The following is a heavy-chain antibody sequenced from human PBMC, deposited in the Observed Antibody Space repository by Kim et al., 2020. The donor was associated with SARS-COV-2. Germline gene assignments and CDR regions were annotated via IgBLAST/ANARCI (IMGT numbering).Heavy chain of an antibody. V-gene: IGHV4-39*01. D-gene: IGHD2-8*01. CDR2: IYYSGST. J-gene: IGHJ3*02. CDR1: GGSISSSSYY. CDR3: ARREYCTNGVCSDAFDI. Sequence: SETLSLTCTVSGGSISSSSYYWGWIRQPPGKGLEWIGSIYYSGSTYYNPSLKSRVTISVDTSKNQFSLKLSSVTAADTAVYYCARREYCTNGVCSDAFDIWGQGTMVTVSS.